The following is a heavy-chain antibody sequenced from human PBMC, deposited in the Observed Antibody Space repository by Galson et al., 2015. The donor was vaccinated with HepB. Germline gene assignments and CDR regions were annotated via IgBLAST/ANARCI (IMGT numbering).Heavy chain of an antibody. Sequence: SLRLSCAASGFTFDDYAMHWVRQAPGKGLEWVSGISWNSGSIGYADSVKGRFTISRDNAKNSLYLQMNSLRAEDTALYYCAKARANWGLDIDYWGQGTLVTVSS. CDR1: GFTFDDYA. J-gene: IGHJ4*02. CDR3: AKARANWGLDIDY. D-gene: IGHD7-27*01. V-gene: IGHV3-9*01. CDR2: ISWNSGSI.